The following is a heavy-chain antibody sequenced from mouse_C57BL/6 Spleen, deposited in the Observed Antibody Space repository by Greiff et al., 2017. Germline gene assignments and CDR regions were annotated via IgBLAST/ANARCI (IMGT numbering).Heavy chain of an antibody. CDR1: GYSFTGYY. CDR2: INPSTGGT. V-gene: IGHV1-42*01. D-gene: IGHD2-5*01. CDR3: ARRDSNYLAWFAY. J-gene: IGHJ3*01. Sequence: EVKLVESGPELVKPGASVKISCKASGYSFTGYYMNWVKQSPEKSLEWIGEINPSTGGTTYNQKFKAKATLTVDKSSSTAYMQLKSLTSEDSAVYYCARRDSNYLAWFAYWGQGTLVTVSA.